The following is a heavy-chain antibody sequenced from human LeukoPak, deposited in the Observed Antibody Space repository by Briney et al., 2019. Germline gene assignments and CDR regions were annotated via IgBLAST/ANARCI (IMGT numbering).Heavy chain of an antibody. CDR3: AKAPVTTCSGAYCYPFDY. CDR2: IYYSGST. Sequence: PSETLSLTCTVSGGSISSSSYYWGWIRQPPGKGLEWIGSIYYSGSTYYNPSLKSRVTISVDTSKTQFSLTLSSVTAADTAVYYCAKAPVTTCSGAYCYPFDYWSQGTLVTVSS. D-gene: IGHD2-15*01. V-gene: IGHV4-39*07. J-gene: IGHJ4*02. CDR1: GGSISSSSYY.